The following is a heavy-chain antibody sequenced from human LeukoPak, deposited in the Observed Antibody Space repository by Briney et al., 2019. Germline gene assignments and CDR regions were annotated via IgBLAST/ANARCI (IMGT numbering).Heavy chain of an antibody. V-gene: IGHV1-2*02. J-gene: IGHJ5*02. D-gene: IGHD4-17*01. Sequence: ASVKVSCKASGYTFTGYYMHWVRQAPGQGLEWMGWIDPNSGGTNYAQKFQGRGTMTRDTSISTAYMERSRLKSDDTAVYYCARDETTVTMNYFDPWGQGTLVTVSS. CDR1: GYTFTGYY. CDR3: ARDETTVTMNYFDP. CDR2: IDPNSGGT.